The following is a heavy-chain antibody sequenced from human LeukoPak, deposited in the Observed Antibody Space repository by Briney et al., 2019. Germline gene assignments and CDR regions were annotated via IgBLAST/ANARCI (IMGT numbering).Heavy chain of an antibody. Sequence: GESLKISCKGSGYSFTSYWIGWVRQLPRKGLEWMGIIYPGDSDTRYSPSFQGQVTISADKSISTAYLQWSSLNASGTAMYYCGRGYTIFGVVPLSLEYWGERTLVSVSS. J-gene: IGHJ4*02. V-gene: IGHV5-51*01. D-gene: IGHD3-3*01. CDR1: GYSFTSYW. CDR3: GRGYTIFGVVPLSLEY. CDR2: IYPGDSDT.